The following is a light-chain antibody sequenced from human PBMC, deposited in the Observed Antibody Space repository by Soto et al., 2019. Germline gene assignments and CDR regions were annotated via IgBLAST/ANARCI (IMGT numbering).Light chain of an antibody. Sequence: EIVMTQSPGTLSVSPGERATLSCRASQSVSSNLAWYQQKPGQAPRLLIYGASTRDTGIPARFSGSGSGTEFTLTISSLQSEDFAVYYCQHYNNWPTFGQGTKLEIK. CDR2: GAS. CDR3: QHYNNWPT. CDR1: QSVSSN. J-gene: IGKJ2*01. V-gene: IGKV3D-15*01.